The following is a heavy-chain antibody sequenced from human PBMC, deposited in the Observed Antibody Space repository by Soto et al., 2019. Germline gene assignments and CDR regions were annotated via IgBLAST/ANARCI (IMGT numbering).Heavy chain of an antibody. CDR2: ISYDGSNK. CDR3: ARRYDSSGYYYEDYFDY. J-gene: IGHJ4*02. V-gene: IGHV3-30-3*01. Sequence: PGGSLRLSCAASGFTFSSYAMHWARQAPGKGLEWAAVISYDGSNKYYADSVKGRFTISRDNSKNTLYLQMNSLRAEDTAVYYCARRYDSSGYYYEDYFDYWGQGTLVTVSS. D-gene: IGHD3-22*01. CDR1: GFTFSSYA.